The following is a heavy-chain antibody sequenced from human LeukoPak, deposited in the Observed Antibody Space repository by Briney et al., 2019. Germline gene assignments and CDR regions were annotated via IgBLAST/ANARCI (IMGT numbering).Heavy chain of an antibody. J-gene: IGHJ4*02. CDR3: AKWGDYDILTGYYDPVY. Sequence: GGSLRLSCAASGFTVTNYAMYWVRQAPGKGLEWVSAISGRDDSTYYADSVKGRFTISRDTSKNTLFLQMNSLRAEDTAVYYCAKWGDYDILTGYYDPVYWGQGTLVTVSS. CDR2: ISGRDDST. CDR1: GFTVTNYA. D-gene: IGHD3-9*01. V-gene: IGHV3-23*01.